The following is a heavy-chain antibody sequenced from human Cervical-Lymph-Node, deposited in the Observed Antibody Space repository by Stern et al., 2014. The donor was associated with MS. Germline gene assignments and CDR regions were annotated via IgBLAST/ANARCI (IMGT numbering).Heavy chain of an antibody. D-gene: IGHD1-1*01. CDR1: GGTFSTYK. Sequence: QLVQSGAEVKKPGSSVKVSCKASGGTFSTYKVTWVRQAPGQGLEWMGRIIPVIGLTNYAQRFQGRLTIIADRSASTAYMELSSLTFDDTAVYYCAREMNGWFDPWGQGTLVTVSS. V-gene: IGHV1-69*09. CDR2: IIPVIGLT. CDR3: AREMNGWFDP. J-gene: IGHJ5*02.